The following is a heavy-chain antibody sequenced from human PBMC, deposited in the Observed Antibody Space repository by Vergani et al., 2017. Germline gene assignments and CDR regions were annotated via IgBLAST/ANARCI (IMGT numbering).Heavy chain of an antibody. V-gene: IGHV1-18*01. Sequence: QVQLVQSGAEVKTPGASVKVSCKASGYTFTSYGISWVRQAPGQGLEWMGWISAYNGNTNYAQKLQGRVTMTTDTSTSTAYMELRSLRSDDTAVYYCARGYCSSTSCYGGGWFDPWGQGTLVTVSS. J-gene: IGHJ5*02. CDR3: ARGYCSSTSCYGGGWFDP. CDR1: GYTFTSYG. CDR2: ISAYNGNT. D-gene: IGHD2-2*01.